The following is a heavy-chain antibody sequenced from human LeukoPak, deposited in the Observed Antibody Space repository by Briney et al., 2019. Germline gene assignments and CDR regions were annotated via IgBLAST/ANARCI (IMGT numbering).Heavy chain of an antibody. Sequence: PSETLSLTCTVSGGSISSSSYYWGWIRQPPGKGLEWIGSIYYSGSTYYNPSLKSRVTISVDTSKNQFSLKLSSVTAADTAVYYCARPLHSYYYYMDVWGKGATVTISS. CDR1: GGSISSSSYY. J-gene: IGHJ6*03. CDR2: IYYSGST. V-gene: IGHV4-39*01. CDR3: ARPLHSYYYYMDV. D-gene: IGHD4-11*01.